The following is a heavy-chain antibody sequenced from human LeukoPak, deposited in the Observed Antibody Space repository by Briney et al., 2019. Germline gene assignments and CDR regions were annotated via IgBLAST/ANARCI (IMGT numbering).Heavy chain of an antibody. CDR1: GFTFSSCS. D-gene: IGHD2-2*01. CDR3: AKCEVVPAAMLWTPDY. Sequence: GGSLRLSCAASGFTFSSCSMNWVRQAPGKGLEWVSSISSSSNYIYYADSVKGQFTISRDNAKNSLYLQMNSLRAEDTAVYYCAKCEVVPAAMLWTPDYWGQGTLVTVSS. CDR2: ISSSSNYI. J-gene: IGHJ4*02. V-gene: IGHV3-21*04.